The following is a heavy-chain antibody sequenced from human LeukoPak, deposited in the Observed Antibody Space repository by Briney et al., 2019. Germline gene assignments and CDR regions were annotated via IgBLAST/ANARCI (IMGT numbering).Heavy chain of an antibody. D-gene: IGHD6-19*01. CDR3: ARVSSGEQWLAFDY. J-gene: IGHJ4*02. CDR2: IKDDGSIT. Sequence: GGSLRLSCAASGFTFSNYWMHWVRQVPGKGLVWVSRIKDDGSITDYADSVKGRFTISRDNAKNTLYLQMNSLRAEDTAVYYCARVSSGEQWLAFDYWGQGTLVTVFS. V-gene: IGHV3-74*01. CDR1: GFTFSNYW.